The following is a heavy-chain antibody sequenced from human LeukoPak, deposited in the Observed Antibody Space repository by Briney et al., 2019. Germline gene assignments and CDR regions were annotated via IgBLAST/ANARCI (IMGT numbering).Heavy chain of an antibody. CDR1: GGSVSDYY. D-gene: IGHD7-27*01. J-gene: IGHJ4*02. CDR2: IYYTGST. CDR3: SRKLGNDY. Sequence: SETLSLTCTVSGGSVSDYYWSWIRQSPGKGLEWIGYIYYTGSTTYNPSLKSRVTISADTSKNQFSLKLSSVTAADTAVYCASRKLGNDYWGQGTLVTVSS. V-gene: IGHV4-59*02.